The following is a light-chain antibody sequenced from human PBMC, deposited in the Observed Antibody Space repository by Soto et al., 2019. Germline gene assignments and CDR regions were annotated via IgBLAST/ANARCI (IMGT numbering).Light chain of an antibody. J-gene: IGKJ1*01. CDR1: QTVRNNY. CDR2: DAS. Sequence: VLTLSAVTLSLSPGERATLSCRASQTVRNNYLAWYQQKPGQAPRLLIYDASSRATGIPDRFSGGGSGTDFTLTISRLEPEDVAVYCSQQYGSSPRRFGQGTKV. CDR3: QQYGSSPRR. V-gene: IGKV3-20*01.